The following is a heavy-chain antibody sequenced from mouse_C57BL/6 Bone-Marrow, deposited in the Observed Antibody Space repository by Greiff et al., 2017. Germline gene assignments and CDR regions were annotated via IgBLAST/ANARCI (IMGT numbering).Heavy chain of an antibody. Sequence: EVQRVESGGGLVKPGGSLKLSCAASGFTFSSYAMSWVRQTPEKRLEWVATISDGGSYTYYPDNVKGRFTISRDNAKNNLYLQMSHLKSEDTAMYYCARDPPSYYYGSSWFAYWGQGILVTVSA. D-gene: IGHD1-1*01. CDR2: ISDGGSYT. CDR3: ARDPPSYYYGSSWFAY. CDR1: GFTFSSYA. J-gene: IGHJ3*01. V-gene: IGHV5-4*01.